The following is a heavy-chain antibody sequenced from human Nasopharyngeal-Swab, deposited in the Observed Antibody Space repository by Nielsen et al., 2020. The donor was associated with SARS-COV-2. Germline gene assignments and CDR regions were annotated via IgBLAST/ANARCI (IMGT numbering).Heavy chain of an antibody. D-gene: IGHD3-3*01. Sequence: WIRQPPGKGLEWIGRMHTSTTTSYNPSLKSRVTISVDKSKNQFSLKLSSVTAADTAVYYCARMIFGVANAGIDFWGQGATVTVSS. CDR2: MHTSTTT. J-gene: IGHJ6*02. CDR3: ARMIFGVANAGIDF. V-gene: IGHV4-61*02.